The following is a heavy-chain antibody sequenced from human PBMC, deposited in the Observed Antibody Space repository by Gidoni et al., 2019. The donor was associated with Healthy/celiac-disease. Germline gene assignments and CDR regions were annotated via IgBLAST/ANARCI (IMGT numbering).Heavy chain of an antibody. J-gene: IGHJ6*02. CDR1: GYTFTSYY. CDR2: INPSGGST. CDR3: ARAVVIIYYYYYGMDV. V-gene: IGHV1-46*03. D-gene: IGHD3-22*01. Sequence: QVQLVQSGAEVKKPGASVKVSCKASGYTFTSYYMHWVRQAPGQGLEWMGIINPSGGSTSYAQKFQGRVTMTRDTSTSTVYMELSSLRSEDTAVYYCARAVVIIYYYYYGMDVWGQGTTVTVSS.